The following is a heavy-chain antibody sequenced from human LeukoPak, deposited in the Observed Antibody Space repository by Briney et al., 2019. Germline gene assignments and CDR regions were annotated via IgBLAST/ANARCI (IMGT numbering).Heavy chain of an antibody. D-gene: IGHD4-23*01. CDR1: GVSVSSGGYY. CDR3: ARDGDYGGPFDY. J-gene: IGHJ4*02. V-gene: IGHV4-31*03. Sequence: PSETLSLTCTVSGVSVSSGGYYWSWIRQPPGRGLEWIGYIYYSGSTYYNPSLKSRVTISVDTSKNQFSLKLSSVTAADTAVYYCARDGDYGGPFDYWGQGTLVTVSS. CDR2: IYYSGST.